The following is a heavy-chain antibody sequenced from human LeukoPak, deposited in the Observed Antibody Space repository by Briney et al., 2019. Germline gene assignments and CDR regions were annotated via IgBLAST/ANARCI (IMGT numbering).Heavy chain of an antibody. Sequence: ETLSLTCTVSGDSMNTYYWNWIRQPPGKGLEWIGYIYNRESTNYNPSLKSRVTISIDTSKNQFSLKLISVTPADTAVYYCARRSWYFDHWGQGTLVTVSS. CDR1: GDSMNTYY. CDR3: ARRSWYFDH. D-gene: IGHD2-15*01. V-gene: IGHV4-59*01. CDR2: IYNREST. J-gene: IGHJ4*02.